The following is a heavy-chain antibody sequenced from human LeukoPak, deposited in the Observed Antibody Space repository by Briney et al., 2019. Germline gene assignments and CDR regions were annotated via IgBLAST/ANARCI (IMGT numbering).Heavy chain of an antibody. CDR1: GYRFTYYW. J-gene: IGHJ4*02. CDR3: ARQDGSGTYYFDY. CDR2: IYPGDYGT. D-gene: IGHD3-10*01. Sequence: GESLKISCKGSGYRFTYYWIAWVRQMPGKGLEWMGMIYPGDYGTRYSPSFQGQVTISADKSISTAYLQWSSLKASDTAMYYCARQDGSGTYYFDYWGQGTLVTVSS. V-gene: IGHV5-51*01.